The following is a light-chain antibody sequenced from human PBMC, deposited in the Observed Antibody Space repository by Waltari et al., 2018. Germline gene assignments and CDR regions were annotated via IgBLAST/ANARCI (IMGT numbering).Light chain of an antibody. CDR3: QQYDGIVVT. V-gene: IGKV3-20*01. J-gene: IGKJ4*01. CDR1: QTVSTIA. Sequence: IVLTQSPGTLSLSPGDRATLSCRASQTVSTIALSWYQHKPGQAPRVLIYSTDNRATGIPDRFSGSGSGTDFTLTINRLAPEDFAMYYCQQYDGIVVTFGGGTKVEI. CDR2: STD.